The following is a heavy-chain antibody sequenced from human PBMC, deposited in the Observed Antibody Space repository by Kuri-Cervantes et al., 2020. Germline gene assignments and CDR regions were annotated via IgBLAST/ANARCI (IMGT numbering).Heavy chain of an antibody. CDR3: ARAAGRYYDILTGYYARYFDY. Sequence: ASVKVSCKTSGYTFSNYGISWVRQAPGQGLEWMGWISAYNGNTNYAQKLQGRVTMTTDTSTSTAYMELRSLRSDDTAVYYCARAAGRYYDILTGYYARYFDYWGQGTLVTVSS. CDR1: GYTFSNYG. J-gene: IGHJ4*02. D-gene: IGHD3-9*01. CDR2: ISAYNGNT. V-gene: IGHV1-18*01.